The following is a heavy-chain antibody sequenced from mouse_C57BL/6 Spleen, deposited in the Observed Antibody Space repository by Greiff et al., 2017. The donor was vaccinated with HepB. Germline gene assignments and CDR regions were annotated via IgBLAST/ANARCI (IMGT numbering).Heavy chain of an antibody. J-gene: IGHJ4*01. CDR1: GFNIKNTY. CDR3: AGTTVVEGGYAMDY. V-gene: IGHV14-3*01. CDR2: IDPANGNT. D-gene: IGHD1-1*01. Sequence: VQLKESVAELVRPGASVKLSCTASGFNIKNTYMHWVKQRPEQGLEWIGRIDPANGNTKYAPKFQGKATITADTSSNTAYLQLSSLTSEDTAIYYCAGTTVVEGGYAMDYWGQGTSVTVSS.